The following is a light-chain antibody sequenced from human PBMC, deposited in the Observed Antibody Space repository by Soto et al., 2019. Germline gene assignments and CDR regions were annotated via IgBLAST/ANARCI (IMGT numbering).Light chain of an antibody. Sequence: QSALSQPASVSGSPGQSITISCTGTSNDVGYYNYVSWYQQHPGQAPKLMISEVTTRPSGVCDRFSGSKSGNTASLTISRLPAEDEAHYYCSSYTTGYTQVFGGGTKLTVL. J-gene: IGLJ3*02. CDR1: SNDVGYYNY. CDR3: SSYTTGYTQV. CDR2: EVT. V-gene: IGLV2-14*01.